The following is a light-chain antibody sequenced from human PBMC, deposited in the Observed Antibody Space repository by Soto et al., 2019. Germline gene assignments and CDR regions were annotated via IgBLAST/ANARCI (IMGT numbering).Light chain of an antibody. Sequence: EFVLTQSPGTLSLSPGERATLSCRASQSVSSYLAWYQQKPGQAPRLLIYDASNRATGIPARFSGSGSGTDFTLTISSLEPEDFAVYYCQQRSNWPPLTFGGGTKVDI. J-gene: IGKJ4*01. CDR3: QQRSNWPPLT. CDR2: DAS. V-gene: IGKV3-11*01. CDR1: QSVSSY.